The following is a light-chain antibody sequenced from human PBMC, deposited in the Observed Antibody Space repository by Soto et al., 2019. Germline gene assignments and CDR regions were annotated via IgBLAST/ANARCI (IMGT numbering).Light chain of an antibody. V-gene: IGKV3-11*01. J-gene: IGKJ4*01. CDR1: QSVSSY. Sequence: EIVLTQSPATLSLPPGERATLSCRASQSVSSYLAWYPQKPGQAPRLLVYDASIRGTGIPARFSGSGSGTDFTLTISSREPEEFALYYCEQRGTWPITFGGGTKVEIK. CDR3: EQRGTWPIT. CDR2: DAS.